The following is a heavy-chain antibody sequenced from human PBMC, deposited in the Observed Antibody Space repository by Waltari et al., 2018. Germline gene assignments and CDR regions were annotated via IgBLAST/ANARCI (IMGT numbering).Heavy chain of an antibody. Sequence: QVQLQESGPGLVKPSETLSLTCTVSGGSISSYYWSLIRQPAGKGLEWIGRIYTSGSTNYNPSLKSRVTMSVDTSKNQFSLKLSSVTAADTAVYYCARDAYDFWSGYYHYYYYMDVWGKGTTVTISS. CDR2: IYTSGST. CDR3: ARDAYDFWSGYYHYYYYMDV. D-gene: IGHD3-3*01. V-gene: IGHV4-4*07. CDR1: GGSISSYY. J-gene: IGHJ6*03.